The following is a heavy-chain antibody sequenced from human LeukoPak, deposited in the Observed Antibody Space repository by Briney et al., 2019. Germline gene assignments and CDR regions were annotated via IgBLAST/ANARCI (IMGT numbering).Heavy chain of an antibody. CDR2: INPSGGST. CDR3: ARAPSHYDILTPPGY. D-gene: IGHD3-9*01. V-gene: IGHV1-46*01. J-gene: IGHJ4*02. CDR1: GYTFTIYY. Sequence: ASVKVSCKASGYTFTIYYMHWVRQAPGQGLEWMGIINPSGGSTSYAQKFQGRVTMTRDASTSTVYMELSSLRSEDTAVYYCARAPSHYDILTPPGYWGQGTLVTVSS.